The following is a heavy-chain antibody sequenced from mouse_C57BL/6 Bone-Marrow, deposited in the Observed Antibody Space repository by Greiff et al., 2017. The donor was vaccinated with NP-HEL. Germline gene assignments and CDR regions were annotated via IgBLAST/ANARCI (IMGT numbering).Heavy chain of an antibody. D-gene: IGHD4-1*02. CDR2: INPYNGGT. J-gene: IGHJ2*01. Sequence: SGPVLVKPGASVKMSCKASGYTFTDYYMNWVKQSHGKSLEWIGVINPYNGGTSYNQKFKGKATLTVDKSSSTAYMELNSLTSEDSAVYYCAPTGTFDYWGQGTTLTVSS. V-gene: IGHV1-19*01. CDR3: APTGTFDY. CDR1: GYTFTDYY.